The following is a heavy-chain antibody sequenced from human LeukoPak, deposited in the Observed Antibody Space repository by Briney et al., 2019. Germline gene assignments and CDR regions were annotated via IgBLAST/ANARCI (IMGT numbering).Heavy chain of an antibody. Sequence: GGSLRLSCAASGFTFSNYGMHWVRQAPGKGLEWVAFLRYDGNYKYYADSVKGRFTISRDSSKNTPYLQMNSLGAEDKGVYYCAKDSGYETSGYSFDYWGQGTLVTVSS. J-gene: IGHJ4*02. D-gene: IGHD3-22*01. V-gene: IGHV3-30*02. CDR2: LRYDGNYK. CDR1: GFTFSNYG. CDR3: AKDSGYETSGYSFDY.